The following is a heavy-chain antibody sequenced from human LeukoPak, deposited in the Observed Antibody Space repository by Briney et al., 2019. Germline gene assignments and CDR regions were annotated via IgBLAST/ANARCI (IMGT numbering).Heavy chain of an antibody. V-gene: IGHV1-46*01. CDR2: INPSGGST. J-gene: IGHJ3*02. D-gene: IGHD3-16*02. Sequence: ASVKVSCKASGYTFTSYYMHWVRQAPGQGLEWMGIINPSGGSTSYAQKFQGRVTMTRDTSTSTVCMELSSLRSEDTAVYYCARVLRLGELSSDAFDIWGQGTMVTVSS. CDR3: ARVLRLGELSSDAFDI. CDR1: GYTFTSYY.